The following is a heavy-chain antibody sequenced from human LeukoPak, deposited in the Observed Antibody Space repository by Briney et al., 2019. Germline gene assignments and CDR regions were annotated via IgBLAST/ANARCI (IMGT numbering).Heavy chain of an antibody. CDR2: IRSKANSYAS. Sequence: GGSLRLSCAASGFPFSVSGMHWVRQAPEKGLEWVGRIRSKANSYASAYAASVEGRFTISRDDSKNTAYLQMSSLKTEDTAVYYCTRGYSGYWGQGTLVTVSS. V-gene: IGHV3-73*01. CDR3: TRGYSGY. CDR1: GFPFSVSG. J-gene: IGHJ4*02. D-gene: IGHD1-1*01.